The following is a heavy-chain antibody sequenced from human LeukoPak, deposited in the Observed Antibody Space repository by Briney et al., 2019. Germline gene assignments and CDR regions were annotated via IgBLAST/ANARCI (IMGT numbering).Heavy chain of an antibody. Sequence: GGSLRLSCAASGFTFTNYAMSWVRQAPGKGLEWVSGISGGGGSTYYADSVKGRFTISKDNSKNTLYLQMNSLRAEDTAVYYCAKGSSGYSDYWGQGTLVTVSS. CDR1: GFTFTNYA. D-gene: IGHD3-22*01. CDR2: ISGGGGST. J-gene: IGHJ4*02. V-gene: IGHV3-23*01. CDR3: AKGSSGYSDY.